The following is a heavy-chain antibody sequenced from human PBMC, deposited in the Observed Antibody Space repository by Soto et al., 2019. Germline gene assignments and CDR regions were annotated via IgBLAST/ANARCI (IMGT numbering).Heavy chain of an antibody. CDR3: ARVSPIFGVVTPYPSYYSYMDV. Sequence: GGSLRLSCAASGFTFSSYAMSWIRQAPGKGLEWVSYISSSGSTIYYAVSVKGRFNISRDNAKNSLYLQMNTLRAEDTAVYYCARVSPIFGVVTPYPSYYSYMDVWGKGTTVTVSS. D-gene: IGHD3-3*01. V-gene: IGHV3-11*01. CDR1: GFTFSSYA. CDR2: ISSSGSTI. J-gene: IGHJ6*03.